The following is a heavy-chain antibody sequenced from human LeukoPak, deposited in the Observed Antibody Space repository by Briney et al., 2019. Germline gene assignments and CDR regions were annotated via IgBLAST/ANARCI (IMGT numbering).Heavy chain of an antibody. CDR1: GFTFSSYA. Sequence: GGSLRLSCAAPGFTFSSYAMSWVRQAPGKGLEWVSAISGSGGSTYYADSVKGRFTISRDNSKNTLYLQMNSLRAEDTAVYYCAKSVTRYYYDSSGSGYYGMDVWGQGTTVTVSS. CDR2: ISGSGGST. V-gene: IGHV3-23*01. J-gene: IGHJ6*02. CDR3: AKSVTRYYYDSSGSGYYGMDV. D-gene: IGHD3-22*01.